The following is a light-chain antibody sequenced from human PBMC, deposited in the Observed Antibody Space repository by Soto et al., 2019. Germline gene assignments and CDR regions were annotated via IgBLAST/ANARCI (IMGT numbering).Light chain of an antibody. CDR3: MQVLQTPLT. CDR2: LGS. J-gene: IGKJ4*01. V-gene: IGKV2-28*01. Sequence: DIVMTQSPLSLPVTPGEPASISCGSGHSLLHSNGSNYLDWYLQNPGQSPQLLIYLGSNRGSGVPDRFSGSGSGTDFTLKISRVEAEDVGVYYCMQVLQTPLTFGGGTKVDIK. CDR1: HSLLHSNGSNY.